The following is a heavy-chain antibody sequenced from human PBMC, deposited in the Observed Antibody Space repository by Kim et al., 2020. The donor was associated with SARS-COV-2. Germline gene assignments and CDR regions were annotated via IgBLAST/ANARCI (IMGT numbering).Heavy chain of an antibody. J-gene: IGHJ4*02. V-gene: IGHV3-23*01. Sequence: GGSLRLSCAASGFTFSSYAMSWVRQAPGKGLEWVSAISGSGGSTYYADSVKGRFTISRDNSKNTLYLQMNSLRAEDTAVYYCAKVLEYSSFHLSPFDYWGQGTLVTVSS. D-gene: IGHD6-6*01. CDR2: ISGSGGST. CDR1: GFTFSSYA. CDR3: AKVLEYSSFHLSPFDY.